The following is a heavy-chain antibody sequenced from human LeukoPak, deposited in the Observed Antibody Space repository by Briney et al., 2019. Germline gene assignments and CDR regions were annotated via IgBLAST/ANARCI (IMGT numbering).Heavy chain of an antibody. V-gene: IGHV3-30*14. CDR3: ARVILWFGELWFAFDI. J-gene: IGHJ3*02. D-gene: IGHD3-10*01. Sequence: PGGSLRLSCAASGFTFSSYAMHWVRQAPGKGLEWVAVISYDGSNKYYADSVKGRFTISRDNSKNTLYLQMNSLRAEDTAVYYCARVILWFGELWFAFDIWGQGTMVTVSS. CDR2: ISYDGSNK. CDR1: GFTFSSYA.